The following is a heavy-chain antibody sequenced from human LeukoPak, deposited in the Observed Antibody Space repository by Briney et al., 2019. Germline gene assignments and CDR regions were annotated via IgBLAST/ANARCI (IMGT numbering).Heavy chain of an antibody. CDR2: IKGDETEK. D-gene: IGHD3-22*01. CDR1: GFTFSDYW. J-gene: IGHJ4*02. Sequence: GGSLRLSCAASGFTFSDYWMHWVRRAPGKGLEWVANIKGDETEKYYADSVKGRFTISRDNAKNSLYLQMNSLRAEDTAVYYCARDPLYYDSSGYSYWGQGTLVTVSS. CDR3: ARDPLYYDSSGYSY. V-gene: IGHV3-7*03.